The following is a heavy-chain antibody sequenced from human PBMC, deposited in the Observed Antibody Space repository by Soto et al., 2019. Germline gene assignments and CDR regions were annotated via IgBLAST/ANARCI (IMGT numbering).Heavy chain of an antibody. CDR3: AKDSMIVVVSSWYYGMDV. Sequence: PGGSLRLSCAASGFTFSSYAMSWVRQAPGKGLEWVSAISGSGGSTYYADSVKGRFTISRDNSKSTLYLQMNSLRAEDTAVYYCAKDSMIVVVSSWYYGMDVWGQGTTVTVSS. V-gene: IGHV3-23*01. J-gene: IGHJ6*02. CDR2: ISGSGGST. CDR1: GFTFSSYA. D-gene: IGHD3-22*01.